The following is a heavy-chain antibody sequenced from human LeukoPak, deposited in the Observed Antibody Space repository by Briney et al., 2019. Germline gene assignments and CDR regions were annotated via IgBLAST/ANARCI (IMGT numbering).Heavy chain of an antibody. CDR1: GFTFDDYG. CDR2: IKQDGSEK. D-gene: IGHD6-19*01. CDR3: AREGYSSGWRWFGDYFDY. Sequence: GGSLRLSCAASGFTFDDYGMSWVRQAPGKGLEWVANIKQDGSEKYYVDSVKGRFTISRDNAKNSLYLQMNSLRAEDTAVYYCAREGYSSGWRWFGDYFDYWGQGTLVTVSS. J-gene: IGHJ4*02. V-gene: IGHV3-7*01.